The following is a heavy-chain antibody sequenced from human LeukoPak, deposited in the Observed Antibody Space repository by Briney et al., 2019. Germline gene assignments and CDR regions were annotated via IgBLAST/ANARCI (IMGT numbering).Heavy chain of an antibody. Sequence: AASVKVSCKASGYTFTSYGISWVRQAPGQGLEWMGWISAYNGNTNYAQKFQGRVTITADESTSTAYMELSSLRSEDTAVYYCARDCGGDCPVDYWGQGTLVTVSS. J-gene: IGHJ4*02. D-gene: IGHD2-21*02. CDR1: GYTFTSYG. CDR3: ARDCGGDCPVDY. CDR2: ISAYNGNT. V-gene: IGHV1-18*01.